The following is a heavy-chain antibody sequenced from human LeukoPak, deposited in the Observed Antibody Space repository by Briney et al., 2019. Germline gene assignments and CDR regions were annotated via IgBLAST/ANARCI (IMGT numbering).Heavy chain of an antibody. Sequence: GGSLRLSCAASGFTFSSYEMNWVRQAPGKGLERVSYISSSGSTIYYADYVKGRFTIYRDNAKNSLYLQMNSVRAEDTAVYYCARDAVDTASFDPWGQGTLVTVSS. CDR3: ARDAVDTASFDP. D-gene: IGHD5-18*01. J-gene: IGHJ5*02. V-gene: IGHV3-48*03. CDR1: GFTFSSYE. CDR2: ISSSGSTI.